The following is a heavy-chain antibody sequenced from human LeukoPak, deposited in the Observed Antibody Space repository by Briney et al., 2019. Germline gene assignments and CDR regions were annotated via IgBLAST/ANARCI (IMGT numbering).Heavy chain of an antibody. CDR3: ARASSWYSYGMDV. J-gene: IGHJ6*02. Sequence: ASVKVSCKASGYTFTGYYMHWVRQAPGQGLEWMGWINPNSGGTNYAQKFQGRVTMTRDTSISTAYVELSRLRSDDTAVYYCARASSWYSYGMDVWGQGTTVTVSS. CDR1: GYTFTGYY. CDR2: INPNSGGT. D-gene: IGHD6-13*01. V-gene: IGHV1-2*02.